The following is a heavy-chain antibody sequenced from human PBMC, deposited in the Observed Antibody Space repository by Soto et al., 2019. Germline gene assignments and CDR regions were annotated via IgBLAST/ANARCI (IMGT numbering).Heavy chain of an antibody. Sequence: QVQLQESGPGLVKPSGTLSLTCAVSGGSISSTNWWGWVRQPPGEGLEWMGEIFQSGSTNYKPSLKRRVAIAVDKSKNQFSLNLNSPAAADTAVYYCARGSWNHVRAYGMDVWGQGATVTVSS. CDR2: IFQSGST. CDR3: ARGSWNHVRAYGMDV. V-gene: IGHV4-4*02. D-gene: IGHD1-1*01. J-gene: IGHJ6*02. CDR1: GGSISSTNW.